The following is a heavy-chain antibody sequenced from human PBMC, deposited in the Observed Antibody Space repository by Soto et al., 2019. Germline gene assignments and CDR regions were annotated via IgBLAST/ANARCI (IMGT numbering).Heavy chain of an antibody. CDR2: ISAYNGNT. J-gene: IGHJ4*02. CDR1: GYTFTSYG. D-gene: IGHD3-3*01. V-gene: IGHV1-18*01. Sequence: QVQLVQSGAEVKKPGASVKVSCKASGYTFTSYGISWVRQAPGQGLEWMGWISAYNGNTNYAQKLQGRVTMTTDTSTSTAYMELRCLRSDDTAVYYCARDRRFLEWLLRSFDYWGQGTLVTVSS. CDR3: ARDRRFLEWLLRSFDY.